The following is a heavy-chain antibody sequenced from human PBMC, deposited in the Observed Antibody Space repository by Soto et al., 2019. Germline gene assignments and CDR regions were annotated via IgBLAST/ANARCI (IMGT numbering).Heavy chain of an antibody. J-gene: IGHJ4*02. CDR3: AKGAPTAVSGTDY. CDR1: GFIFSNYG. Sequence: GGSLRLSCAASGFIFSNYGMHWVRQAPGRGLEWVALISYHGSNEYYADSVKGRFTISRDNSKNTLYLHMNTLRREDTAVYYCAKGAPTAVSGTDYWGQGTLVTVSS. CDR2: ISYHGSNE. V-gene: IGHV3-30*18. D-gene: IGHD6-19*01.